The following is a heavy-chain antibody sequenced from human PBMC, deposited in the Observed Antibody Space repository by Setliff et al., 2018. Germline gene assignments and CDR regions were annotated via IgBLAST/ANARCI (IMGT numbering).Heavy chain of an antibody. D-gene: IGHD2-21*02. Sequence: SETLSLTCAVYGESFSGHYWSWIRQPPGKGLEWIGEINPSGSTNYNPSLKSRVTISVDTSKNQFSLRLNSVAAADTAVYYCARGFDVCGGGACYTDGPYYFDYWGLGTLVTVSS. CDR1: GESFSGHY. V-gene: IGHV4-34*01. J-gene: IGHJ4*02. CDR2: INPSGST. CDR3: ARGFDVCGGGACYTDGPYYFDY.